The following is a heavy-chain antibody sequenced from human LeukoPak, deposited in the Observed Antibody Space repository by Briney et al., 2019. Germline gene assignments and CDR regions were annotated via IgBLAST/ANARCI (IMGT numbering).Heavy chain of an antibody. Sequence: GGSLRLSCEASGLTFNTYSMNWARQAPGKGLEWVSSIDSSGGYMFYADSVKGRFIISRDNAKDSLYLQMNSLRVEDTAVYYCLRGDRRDYWGQGTLVTVSS. CDR1: GLTFNTYS. V-gene: IGHV3-21*06. J-gene: IGHJ4*02. CDR3: LRGDRRDY. CDR2: IDSSGGYM.